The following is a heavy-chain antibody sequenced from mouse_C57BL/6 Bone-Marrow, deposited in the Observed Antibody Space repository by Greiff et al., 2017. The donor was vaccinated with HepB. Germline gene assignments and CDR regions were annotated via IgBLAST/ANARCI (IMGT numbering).Heavy chain of an antibody. Sequence: QVQLQQSGAELVKPGASVKMSCKASGYTFTSYWITWVKQRPGQGLEWIGDIYPGSGSTNYNEKFKSKATLTVDTSSSTAYMQLSSLTSEDSAVYYCARGWLQRRTWFAYWGQGTLVTVSA. J-gene: IGHJ3*01. V-gene: IGHV1-55*01. D-gene: IGHD2-3*01. CDR1: GYTFTSYW. CDR3: ARGWLQRRTWFAY. CDR2: IYPGSGST.